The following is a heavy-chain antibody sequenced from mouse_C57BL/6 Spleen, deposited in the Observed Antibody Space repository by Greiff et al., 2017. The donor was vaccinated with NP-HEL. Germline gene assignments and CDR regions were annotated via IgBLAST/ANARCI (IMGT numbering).Heavy chain of an antibody. J-gene: IGHJ4*01. CDR2: IYPGDGDT. CDR1: GYAFSSYW. D-gene: IGHD2-3*01. Sequence: QVHVKQSGAELVKPGASVKISCKASGYAFSSYWMNWVKQRPGKGLEWIGQIYPGDGDTNYNGKFKGKATLTADKSSSTAYMQLSSLTSEDSAVYFCARSDGYPYAMDYWGQGTSVTVSS. CDR3: ARSDGYPYAMDY. V-gene: IGHV1-80*01.